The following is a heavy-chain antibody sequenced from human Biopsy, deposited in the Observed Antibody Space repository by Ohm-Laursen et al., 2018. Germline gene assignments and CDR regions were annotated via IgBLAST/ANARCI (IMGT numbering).Heavy chain of an antibody. Sequence: SETLSLTCSISGGSISGYYWGWIRQPPGKGLEWIGNIYYDGITYYNPSLKGRVAMSVDTSKNQFSLRLTSVTAADTAVYYCARVAGGYAYYYGMDVWGQGTTVIVSS. J-gene: IGHJ6*02. CDR1: GGSISGYY. V-gene: IGHV4-59*04. D-gene: IGHD5-12*01. CDR2: IYYDGIT. CDR3: ARVAGGYAYYYGMDV.